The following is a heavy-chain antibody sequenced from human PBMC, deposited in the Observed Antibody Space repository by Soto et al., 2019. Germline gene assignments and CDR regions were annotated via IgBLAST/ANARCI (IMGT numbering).Heavy chain of an antibody. D-gene: IGHD6-13*01. CDR2: INHSGST. CDR3: ARRPPYSSSWYFDY. Sequence: SETLSLTCAVYGGSFSGYYWSWIRQPPGKGLEWIGEINHSGSTNYNPSLKSRVTISVDTSKNQFSLKLSSVTAADTAVYYCARRPPYSSSWYFDYWGQGTLVTVSS. J-gene: IGHJ4*02. CDR1: GGSFSGYY. V-gene: IGHV4-34*01.